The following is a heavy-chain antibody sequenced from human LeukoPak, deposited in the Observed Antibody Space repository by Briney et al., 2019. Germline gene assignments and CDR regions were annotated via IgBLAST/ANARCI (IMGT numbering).Heavy chain of an antibody. CDR3: AKGSEYSSSVFDH. CDR2: IWYDGSNK. CDR1: GFTFSSYG. D-gene: IGHD6-6*01. J-gene: IGHJ4*02. Sequence: GRSLRLSCAASGFTFSSYGMHWVRQAPGKGLEWVAVIWYDGSNKYYADSVKGRFTISRDNSKNTLYLQMNSLRAEDTAVYYCAKGSEYSSSVFDHWGQGTLVTVSS. V-gene: IGHV3-33*06.